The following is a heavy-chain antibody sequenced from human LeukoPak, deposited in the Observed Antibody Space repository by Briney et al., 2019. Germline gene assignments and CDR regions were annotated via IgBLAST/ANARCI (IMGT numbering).Heavy chain of an antibody. V-gene: IGHV4-39*01. D-gene: IGHD1-26*01. CDR1: GGSVSSSSYY. Sequence: PSETLSLTCTVPGGSVSSSSYYWGWIRQPPGKGLEWIGSIYYSGSTYYNPSLKSRVTISIDMSKNQFSLKLSSVTAADTAVYYCARRRSGSYGNFDYWGQGTLVTVSS. CDR2: IYYSGST. CDR3: ARRRSGSYGNFDY. J-gene: IGHJ4*02.